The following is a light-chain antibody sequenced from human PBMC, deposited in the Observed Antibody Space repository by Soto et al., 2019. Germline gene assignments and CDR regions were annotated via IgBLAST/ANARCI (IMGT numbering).Light chain of an antibody. CDR3: QQYDAYTQIA. CDR2: KAS. CDR1: QRINSW. V-gene: IGKV1-5*03. Sequence: DIQMTQSPSTLSASLGETVTITCRASQRINSWLAWYRQNPGQAPRLLIYKASILGDGVPSRFSGRGAGTEFTLTIINVQPDDFATYYCQQYDAYTQIAFGQGTRLEIQ. J-gene: IGKJ5*01.